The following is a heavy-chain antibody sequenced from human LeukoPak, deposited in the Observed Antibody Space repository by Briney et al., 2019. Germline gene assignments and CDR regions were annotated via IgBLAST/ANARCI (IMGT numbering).Heavy chain of an antibody. CDR3: VKEGEGHSYAPKTGPPN. V-gene: IGHV3-23*01. D-gene: IGHD5-18*01. J-gene: IGHJ4*02. CDR2: VSDDGNSR. CDR1: GFSFSSCA. Sequence: GGSLRLSCAASGFSFSSCAMSWVRQAPGKGPQWVSGVSDDGNSRYYADSLKGRFTISRDNSANTVYLQMNNLADEDTAVYYCVKEGEGHSYAPKTGPPNWGQGTLVTVSS.